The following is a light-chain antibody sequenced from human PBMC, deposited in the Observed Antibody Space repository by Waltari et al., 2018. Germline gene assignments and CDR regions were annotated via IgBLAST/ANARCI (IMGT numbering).Light chain of an antibody. CDR2: RVS. CDR3: MQGKNWPWT. CDR1: ESLLHSDGNTY. Sequence: VVTQSPLSLPVTLGQSASISCRSSESLLHSDGNTYLSWFQQRPGQSPRRLISRVSNRDAGVPDRFSGSGSATYFTPKISRVEAEDVGIYYCMQGKNWPWTFGQGTRVEIK. V-gene: IGKV2-30*02. J-gene: IGKJ1*01.